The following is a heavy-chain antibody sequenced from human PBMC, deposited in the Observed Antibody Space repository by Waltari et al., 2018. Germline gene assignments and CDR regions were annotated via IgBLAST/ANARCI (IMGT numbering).Heavy chain of an antibody. Sequence: EVQLLESGGGLVQPGESLRLSCTASGFTFNSYSMSWVRQAPGKGLEWVSSISSNCAGTYYANSVKGRFTISRDNSKNTLYLQINSLRAEDTAIYYCVKDRPDWPIDYWGQGTLVTVSS. V-gene: IGHV3-23*01. CDR1: GFTFNSYS. D-gene: IGHD3-9*01. CDR2: ISSNCAGT. J-gene: IGHJ4*02. CDR3: VKDRPDWPIDY.